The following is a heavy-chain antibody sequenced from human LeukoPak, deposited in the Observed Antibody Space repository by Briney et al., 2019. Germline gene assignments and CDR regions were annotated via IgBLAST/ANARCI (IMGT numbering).Heavy chain of an antibody. D-gene: IGHD6-19*01. CDR3: VKSSSGWYTVRNWFDP. CDR1: GFTFSTYA. CDR2: IRSDGGST. V-gene: IGHV3-64D*09. Sequence: GGSLRLSCSASGFTFSTYAMYCVRQAPGKGLEYVSAIRSDGGSTYYAVTVNGRFTISRDNSKNTPHLQMSSLRPEDTALYYCVKSSSGWYTVRNWFDPWGQGTLCTVSS. J-gene: IGHJ5*02.